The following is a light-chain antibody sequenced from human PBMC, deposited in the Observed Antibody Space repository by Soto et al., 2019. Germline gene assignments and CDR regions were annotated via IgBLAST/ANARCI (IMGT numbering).Light chain of an antibody. Sequence: DIQMTQSPSSRSASVGDRVTITCRASQSVSRYLNWYQQNPGKAPERLIYAASTLQSGVSSRFSGSGSGTDFTLIISSLQPEDFATYYCQQSSPMPITFSQGTRLEIK. J-gene: IGKJ5*01. CDR2: AAS. CDR3: QQSSPMPIT. V-gene: IGKV1-39*01. CDR1: QSVSRY.